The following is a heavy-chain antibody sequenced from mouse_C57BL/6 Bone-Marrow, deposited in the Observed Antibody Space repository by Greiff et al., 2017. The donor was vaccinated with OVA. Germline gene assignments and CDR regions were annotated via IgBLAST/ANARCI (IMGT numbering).Heavy chain of an antibody. V-gene: IGHV14-2*01. CDR1: GFNIKDYY. CDR3: ALWLLRS. D-gene: IGHD2-3*01. J-gene: IGHJ2*01. Sequence: EVKLVESGAELVKPGASVKLSCTASGFNIKDYYMHWVKQRTEQGLEWIGWIDPEDGETKYAPTFQGQATISADTSSNTTYLQLTSLTSKDSAVYYCALWLLRSWGQGTTLTVSS. CDR2: IDPEDGET.